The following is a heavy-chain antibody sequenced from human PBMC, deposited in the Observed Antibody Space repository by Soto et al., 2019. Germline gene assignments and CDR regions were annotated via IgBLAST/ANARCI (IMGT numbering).Heavy chain of an antibody. D-gene: IGHD3-3*01. Sequence: GGSLRLSCAASGFTFSSYSMNWVRQAPGKGLEWVSSISSSSSYIYYADSVKGRFTISRDNAKNSLYLQMNSLRAEDTAVYYCARDGRYYDFWSGYNVWGQGTTVTVSS. J-gene: IGHJ6*02. CDR1: GFTFSSYS. CDR3: ARDGRYYDFWSGYNV. V-gene: IGHV3-21*01. CDR2: ISSSSSYI.